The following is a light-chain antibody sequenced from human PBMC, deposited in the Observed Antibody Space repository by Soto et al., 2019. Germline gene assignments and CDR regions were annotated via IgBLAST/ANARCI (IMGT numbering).Light chain of an antibody. CDR3: QQYGSVPLT. CDR2: GAS. V-gene: IGKV3-20*01. Sequence: EIVLTQSPGTLSLSPGERATLSCRASASVSTNSLAWYQQKPGQAPRLLLSGASSRATGIPDRFSGSGSGADFTLTINRLEPEDFAVYYCQQYGSVPLTFGGGTKVEIK. CDR1: ASVSTNS. J-gene: IGKJ4*01.